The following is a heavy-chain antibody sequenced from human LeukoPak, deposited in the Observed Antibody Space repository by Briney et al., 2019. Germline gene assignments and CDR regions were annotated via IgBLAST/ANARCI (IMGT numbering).Heavy chain of an antibody. CDR2: ISSSSSTI. D-gene: IGHD6-19*01. J-gene: IGHJ4*02. CDR3: ARSQIYSSGWYCSY. CDR1: GFTFSSYS. Sequence: GGSLRLSCAASGFTFSSYSMNWVRQAPGKGLEWVSYISSSSSTIYYADSVKGRFTISRDNAKNSLYLQINSLRAEDTAVYYCARSQIYSSGWYCSYWGQGTLVTVSS. V-gene: IGHV3-48*01.